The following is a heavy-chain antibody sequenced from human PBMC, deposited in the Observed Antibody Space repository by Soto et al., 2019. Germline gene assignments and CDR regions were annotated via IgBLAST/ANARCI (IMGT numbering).Heavy chain of an antibody. D-gene: IGHD5-12*01. CDR1: GFTFSSYA. CDR2: ISYDGSNK. CDR3: ARDLWLRSGYDFFEWPIDYYYGMDV. Sequence: GGSLRVSWAASGFTFSSYAMHRVRQAPGKGLEWVAVISYDGSNKYYADSVKGRFTISRDNSKNTLYLQMNSLRSDDTAVYYCARDLWLRSGYDFFEWPIDYYYGMDVWGQGTTVTVSS. V-gene: IGHV3-30-3*01. J-gene: IGHJ6*02.